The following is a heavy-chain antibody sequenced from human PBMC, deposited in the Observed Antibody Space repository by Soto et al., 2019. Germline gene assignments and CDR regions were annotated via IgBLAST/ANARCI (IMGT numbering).Heavy chain of an antibody. CDR3: AKGTTVTNREYFQH. J-gene: IGHJ1*01. D-gene: IGHD4-17*01. Sequence: PGGSLRLSCAASGFTFSSYAMSWVRQAPGKGLEWVSGISGSGGSTYYADSVKGRSTISRDNSKNTLYLQMNSLRAEDTAVYYCAKGTTVTNREYFQHWGRGTLVTVSS. CDR2: ISGSGGST. V-gene: IGHV3-23*01. CDR1: GFTFSSYA.